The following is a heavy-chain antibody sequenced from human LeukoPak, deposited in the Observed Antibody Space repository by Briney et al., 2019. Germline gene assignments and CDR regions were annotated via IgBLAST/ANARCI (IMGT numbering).Heavy chain of an antibody. Sequence: PGGSLRLSCVVSGFTFNRCWMNWVRQAPGKGLEWVSSISSSSSYIYYADSVKGRFTISRDNAKNSLYLQMNSLRAEDTAVYYCARDVSGWYRGSAVRGYWGQGTLVTVSS. D-gene: IGHD6-19*01. CDR2: ISSSSSYI. J-gene: IGHJ4*02. CDR3: ARDVSGWYRGSAVRGY. V-gene: IGHV3-21*01. CDR1: GFTFNRCW.